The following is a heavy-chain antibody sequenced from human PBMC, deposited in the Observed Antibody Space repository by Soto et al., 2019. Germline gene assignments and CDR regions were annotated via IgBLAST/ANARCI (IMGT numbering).Heavy chain of an antibody. CDR3: TRGPRSTSTGTGAF. CDR1: GFTFSMYW. CDR2: INDDGIST. Sequence: GGSLRLSCAASGFTFSMYWMHWVRQVPGKGPEWVSRINDDGISTNYADSVKGRFTISRDNAKNTLYLQMNALRVEDTAVYYCTRGPRSTSTGTGAFWGQGTLVTSPQ. V-gene: IGHV3-74*01. J-gene: IGHJ4*02. D-gene: IGHD1-1*01.